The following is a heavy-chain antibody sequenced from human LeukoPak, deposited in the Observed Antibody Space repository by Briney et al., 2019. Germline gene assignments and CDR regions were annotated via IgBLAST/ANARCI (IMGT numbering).Heavy chain of an antibody. CDR2: ISYDGSNK. J-gene: IGHJ4*02. D-gene: IGHD5-24*01. V-gene: IGHV3-30-3*01. CDR1: GFTFSSYA. Sequence: GRSLRLSCAASGFTFSSYAMHWVRQAPGKGLEWVAVISYDGSNKYYADSVKGRFTISRDNSKNTVYLQMNSLRAEDTAVYYCARVELEMATIYYFDYWGQGTLVTVSS. CDR3: ARVELEMATIYYFDY.